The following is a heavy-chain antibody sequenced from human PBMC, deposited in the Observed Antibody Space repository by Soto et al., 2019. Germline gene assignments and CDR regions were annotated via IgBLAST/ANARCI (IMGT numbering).Heavy chain of an antibody. CDR3: ARARWELLHNYYYYGMDV. J-gene: IGHJ6*02. V-gene: IGHV1-69*06. D-gene: IGHD1-26*01. Sequence: QVQLVQSGAEVKKPGSSVKVSCKASGGTFSSYAISWVRQAPGQGLEWMGGIIPIFGTANYAQKFQGRVTITADKSTSTAYMELSSLRSEDTAVYYCARARWELLHNYYYYGMDVWGQGTTVTVSS. CDR1: GGTFSSYA. CDR2: IIPIFGTA.